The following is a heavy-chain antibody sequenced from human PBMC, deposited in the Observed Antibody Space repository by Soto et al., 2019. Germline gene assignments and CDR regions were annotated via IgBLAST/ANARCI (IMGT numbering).Heavy chain of an antibody. CDR3: AREGSGYNL. Sequence: SVKVSCKASGGSFSSFGISWVRQAPGQGLEWMGGIIPVFGRPNYAQRFRGRLTITADESTNTVYLELIDLRSEDTAVYYCAREGSGYNLWGHGTQVTAPQ. V-gene: IGHV1-69*13. CDR1: GGSFSSFG. CDR2: IIPVFGRP. D-gene: IGHD5-12*01. J-gene: IGHJ1*01.